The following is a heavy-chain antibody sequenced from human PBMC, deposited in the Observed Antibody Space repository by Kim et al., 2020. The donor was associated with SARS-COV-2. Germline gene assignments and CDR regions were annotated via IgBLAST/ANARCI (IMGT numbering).Heavy chain of an antibody. V-gene: IGHV3-48*03. CDR1: GFTFSSYE. CDR2: ISSSVSTI. Sequence: GGSLRLSCAASGFTFSSYEMNWVRQAPGKGLEWVSYISSSVSTIYYADSVKGRFTISRDNAKNSLYLQMNSLRAEDTAVYYCARGLVGTDVWGQGTTVTVSS. D-gene: IGHD1-26*01. J-gene: IGHJ6*02. CDR3: ARGLVGTDV.